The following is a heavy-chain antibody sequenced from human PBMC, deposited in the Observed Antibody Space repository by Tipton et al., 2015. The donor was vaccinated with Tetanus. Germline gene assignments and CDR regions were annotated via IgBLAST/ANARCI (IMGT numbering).Heavy chain of an antibody. D-gene: IGHD3-22*01. CDR2: AYYSGST. CDR3: ARFSYDSGGFYSYFDY. V-gene: IGHV4-34*01. CDR1: VGSFSGYY. Sequence: LRLSCAVYVGSFSGYYWSWIRQHPGKGLEWIGHAYYSGSTNYNPSLKSRVSISVDTSNDQFSLRLTSVTAADTAIYYCARFSYDSGGFYSYFDYWGRGTLVTVSS. J-gene: IGHJ4*02.